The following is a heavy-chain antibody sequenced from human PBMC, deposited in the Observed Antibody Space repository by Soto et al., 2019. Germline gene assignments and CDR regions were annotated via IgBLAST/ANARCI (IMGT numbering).Heavy chain of an antibody. CDR2: IYYSGST. J-gene: IGHJ4*02. CDR3: ARDCRYCSGGSSEIDY. V-gene: IGHV4-61*01. CDR1: GGSVSSGSYY. D-gene: IGHD2-15*01. Sequence: QVQLQESGPGLVKPSETLSLTCTVSGGSVSSGSYYWSWIRPPPGTGLEWIGYIYYSGSTNYNPSLKSRVTISVDTSKNQFSLKLSSVTAADTAVYYCARDCRYCSGGSSEIDYWGQGTLVTVSS.